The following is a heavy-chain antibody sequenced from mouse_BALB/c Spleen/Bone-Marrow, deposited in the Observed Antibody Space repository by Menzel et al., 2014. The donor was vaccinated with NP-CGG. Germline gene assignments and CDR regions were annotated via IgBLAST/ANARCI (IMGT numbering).Heavy chain of an antibody. CDR2: ISYSGST. CDR3: ARGGARATGWFAY. CDR1: SYSITSDYA. Sequence: VQLKQSGPGLVKPSQSLSLTCTVTSYSITSDYAWNWIRQFPGNKLEWMGYISYSGSTSYNPSLKSRISITRDTSKNQFFLQLNSVTTEDTATYYCARGGARATGWFAYWGQGTLVTVSA. D-gene: IGHD3-1*01. V-gene: IGHV3-2*02. J-gene: IGHJ3*01.